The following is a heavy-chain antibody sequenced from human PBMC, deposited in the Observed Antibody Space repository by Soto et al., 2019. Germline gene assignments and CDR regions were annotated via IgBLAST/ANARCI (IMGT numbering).Heavy chain of an antibody. V-gene: IGHV1-69*13. J-gene: IGHJ5*02. D-gene: IGHD3-22*01. CDR2: IIPIFGTA. CDR3: ARGGVFRYYYDSSGYYHVWFDP. CDR1: GGTFSSYA. Sequence: ASVKVSCKASGGTFSSYAINWVRQAPGQGLEWMGGIIPIFGTANYAQKFQGRVTITADESTREAYMRLSSLRSEDTAVYYCARGGVFRYYYDSSGYYHVWFDPWGQGTLVTVSS.